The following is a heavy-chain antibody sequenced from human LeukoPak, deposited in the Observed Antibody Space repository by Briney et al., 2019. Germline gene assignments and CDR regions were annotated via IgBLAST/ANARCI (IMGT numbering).Heavy chain of an antibody. CDR1: GFTFSSYW. CDR3: AKDPQYYDFWSGSILYYFDY. V-gene: IGHV3-30*02. Sequence: GGSLRLSCAASGFTFSSYWMSWVRQAPGKGLEWVAFIRYDGSNKYYADSVKGRFTISRDNSKNTLYLQMNSLRAEDTAVYYCAKDPQYYDFWSGSILYYFDYWGQGTLVTVSS. J-gene: IGHJ4*02. D-gene: IGHD3-3*01. CDR2: IRYDGSNK.